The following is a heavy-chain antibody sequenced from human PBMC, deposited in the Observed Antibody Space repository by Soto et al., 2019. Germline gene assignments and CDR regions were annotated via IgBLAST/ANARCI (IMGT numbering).Heavy chain of an antibody. J-gene: IGHJ4*02. Sequence: GASVKVSCKASGGTFSSYAISWVRQAPGQGLEWMGGIIPIFGTANYAQKFQGRVTITADKSTSTAYMELSSLRSEDTAVYYCARGAPHIVVVIAGHFDYWGQGTLVTVSS. V-gene: IGHV1-69*06. D-gene: IGHD2-21*01. CDR3: ARGAPHIVVVIAGHFDY. CDR2: IIPIFGTA. CDR1: GGTFSSYA.